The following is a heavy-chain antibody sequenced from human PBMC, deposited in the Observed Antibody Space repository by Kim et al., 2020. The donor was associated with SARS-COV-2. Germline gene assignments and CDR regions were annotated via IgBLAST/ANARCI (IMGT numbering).Heavy chain of an antibody. J-gene: IGHJ3*02. D-gene: IGHD1-7*01. CDR2: ISWNSGSI. Sequence: GGSLRLSCAASGFTFDDYAMQWVRQAPGKGLEWVSGISWNSGSIGYAGSVKGRFTISRDNAKNSLYLQMNSLRAEDTALYYCAKGRRYNWNYDAFDIWGQGTMVTVSS. CDR1: GFTFDDYA. V-gene: IGHV3-9*01. CDR3: AKGRRYNWNYDAFDI.